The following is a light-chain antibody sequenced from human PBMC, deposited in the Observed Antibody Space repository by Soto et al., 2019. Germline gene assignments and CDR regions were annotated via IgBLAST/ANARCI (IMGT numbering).Light chain of an antibody. J-gene: IGKJ4*01. CDR2: GAS. CDR1: QSVESN. CDR3: QQYNDWPLT. Sequence: EIGMTQSPATLSVSPGDGATLSCWASQSVESNLAWYQEKPGQTPRLLMYGASTRPTGIPARLSGSGYGTELTITIISLKSEDSEVYYCQQYNDWPLTFGGGTQVDIK. V-gene: IGKV3D-15*01.